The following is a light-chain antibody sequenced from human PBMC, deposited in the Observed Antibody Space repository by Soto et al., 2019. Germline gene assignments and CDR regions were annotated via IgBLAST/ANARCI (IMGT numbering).Light chain of an antibody. CDR2: GAS. V-gene: IGKV3-15*01. J-gene: IGKJ2*01. Sequence: EIVMTQSPATLSVSPGERATLSCRASQSVGSGLSWYQQKPGQAPRLLIYGASTRATGIPARFSGSGSGTEFTLTISSLQSEDYAVYYCQQYNNWPPYTFGQGT. CDR1: QSVGSG. CDR3: QQYNNWPPYT.